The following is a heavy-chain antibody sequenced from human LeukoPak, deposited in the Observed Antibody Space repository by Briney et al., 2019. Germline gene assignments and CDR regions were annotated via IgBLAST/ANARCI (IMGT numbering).Heavy chain of an antibody. V-gene: IGHV3-23*01. Sequence: GGSLRLSCAASGFMLRDAAMTWVRQAPGKGLEWASLIASSGLNTYYADSVRGRFTISRDNSKNTLSLQTNSLRVEDTAIYYCARDIELSTWGLGTLVTVSS. CDR3: ARDIELST. D-gene: IGHD5-12*01. CDR1: GFMLRDAA. CDR2: IASSGLNT. J-gene: IGHJ3*01.